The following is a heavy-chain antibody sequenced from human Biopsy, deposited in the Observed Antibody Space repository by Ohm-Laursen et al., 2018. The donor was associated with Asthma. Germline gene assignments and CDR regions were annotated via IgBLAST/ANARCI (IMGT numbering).Heavy chain of an antibody. CDR3: VKDIRLQLWGFDS. J-gene: IGHJ4*02. V-gene: IGHV3-9*01. CDR2: VSWNSGSI. D-gene: IGHD6-13*01. Sequence: SLRLSCEASGFTFDDYAMHWVRQAPGKGLEWVSGVSWNSGSIDYADSVKGRFTISRDNAKNSLYLQMNSLRGADTALYYCVKDIRLQLWGFDSWGQGTLITVSS. CDR1: GFTFDDYA.